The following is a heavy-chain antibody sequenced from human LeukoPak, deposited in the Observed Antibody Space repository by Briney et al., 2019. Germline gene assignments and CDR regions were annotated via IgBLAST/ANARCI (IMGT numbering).Heavy chain of an antibody. V-gene: IGHV3-74*01. J-gene: IGHJ6*02. CDR2: INSDGSST. CDR1: GFTLSSYW. CDR3: ARVRYDYYGMDV. D-gene: IGHD4-17*01. Sequence: PGGSLRLSCAASGFTLSSYWMHWVRQAPGKGLVWVSRINSDGSSTNYADSVKGRFTISRDNAKNTLYLEMNSLRAEDTAVYYCARVRYDYYGMDVWGQGTTVTVSS.